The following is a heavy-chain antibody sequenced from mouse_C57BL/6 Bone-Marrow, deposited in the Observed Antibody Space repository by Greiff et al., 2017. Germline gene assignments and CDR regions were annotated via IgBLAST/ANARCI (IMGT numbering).Heavy chain of an antibody. J-gene: IGHJ2*01. D-gene: IGHD2-3*01. Sequence: VQLKQSGPELVKPGASVKIPCKASGYTFTDYNMDWVKQSHGKSLEWIGDINPNNGGTIYNQKFKGKATLTVDKSSSTAYMELRSLISEDTAVYYCARRKFPYDYFDYWGQGTTLTVSS. CDR3: ARRKFPYDYFDY. CDR2: INPNNGGT. V-gene: IGHV1-18*01. CDR1: GYTFTDYN.